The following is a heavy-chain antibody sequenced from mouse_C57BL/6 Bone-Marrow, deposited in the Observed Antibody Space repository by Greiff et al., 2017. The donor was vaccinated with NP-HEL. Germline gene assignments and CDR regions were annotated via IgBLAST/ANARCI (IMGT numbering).Heavy chain of an antibody. CDR3: ARRGDGAWFAY. J-gene: IGHJ3*01. CDR1: AYTFTSSG. V-gene: IGHV1-64*01. Sequence: QVQLQQPGAELVKPGASWKLSCKASAYTFTSSGMHGVRRRLEQGLEWCGVIHHKRGSTNYNEKFKSKATLTVDKSSSTAYMQLSSLTSEDSAVYYCARRGDGAWFAYWGQGTLVTVSA. D-gene: IGHD1-2*01. CDR2: IHHKRGST.